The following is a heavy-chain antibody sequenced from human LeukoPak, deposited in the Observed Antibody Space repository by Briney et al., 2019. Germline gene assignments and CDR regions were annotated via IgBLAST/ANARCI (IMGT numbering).Heavy chain of an antibody. D-gene: IGHD3-9*01. CDR3: ARALMYYDVLTGRDAFDI. CDR1: GFIVSSNY. Sequence: GGSLRLSCAASGFIVSSNYMSWVRQAPGKGLEWVSVIYSGGSTYYADSVKGRFTISRDNSKNTLYLQMNSLRAEDTAVYYCARALMYYDVLTGRDAFDIWGQGTMVTVSS. CDR2: IYSGGST. V-gene: IGHV3-53*01. J-gene: IGHJ3*02.